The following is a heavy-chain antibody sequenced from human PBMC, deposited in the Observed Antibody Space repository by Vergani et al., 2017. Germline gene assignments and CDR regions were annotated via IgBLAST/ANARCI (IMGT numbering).Heavy chain of an antibody. CDR1: GYTFTSHP. J-gene: IGHJ5*02. V-gene: IGHV7-4-1*02. CDR2: INTNTGTP. CDR3: GRSHHNYDNLDL. D-gene: IGHD3-9*01. Sequence: QVQLVQSGSELKKPGASVKVSCKASGYTFTSHPMNWVRQAPGQGLEWMGWINTNTGTPTYAPGFTGRIVFSFDTSINTAYLQIISLRADDTAVYYCGRSHHNYDNLDLWGQGTLVTVSS.